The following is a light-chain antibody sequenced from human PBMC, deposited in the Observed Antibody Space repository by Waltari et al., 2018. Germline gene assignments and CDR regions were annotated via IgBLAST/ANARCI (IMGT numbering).Light chain of an antibody. V-gene: IGKV3-20*01. J-gene: IGKJ5*01. Sequence: EIVLTQSPGTLSLSPGERATLSCRASESVDRNYLAWYQQKPGQAPTPLIYGASSRATGIPVSFSGSGSGTNFTLTINRLEPEDFAVYYCQQYGSSPITFGQGTRLEIK. CDR3: QQYGSSPIT. CDR2: GAS. CDR1: ESVDRNY.